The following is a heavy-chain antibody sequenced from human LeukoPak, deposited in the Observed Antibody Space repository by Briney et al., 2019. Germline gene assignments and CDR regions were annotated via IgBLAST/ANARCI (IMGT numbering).Heavy chain of an antibody. Sequence: WVRQPPGKGLEWIGSIYYSGSTYYNPSLKSRVTISVDTSKNQFSLKLSSVTAADTAVYYCARHDTRLYDFWSGYPENYFDYWGQGTLVTVSS. J-gene: IGHJ4*02. CDR2: IYYSGST. CDR3: ARHDTRLYDFWSGYPENYFDY. V-gene: IGHV4-39*01. D-gene: IGHD3-3*01.